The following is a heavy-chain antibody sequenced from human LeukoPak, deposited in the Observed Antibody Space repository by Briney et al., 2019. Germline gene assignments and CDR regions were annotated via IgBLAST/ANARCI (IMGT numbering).Heavy chain of an antibody. CDR3: ARGPAMDRYYYYYMDV. D-gene: IGHD3/OR15-3a*01. CDR2: INWNAYSS. Sequence: GGSLRLSCVASGFTFDDYGMSWVRQAPGKGLEWVAGINWNAYSSGYADSVRGRFTISRDNARNSLYLQMNSLRAEDTALYYCARGPAMDRYYYYYMDVWGKGTTVTVSS. V-gene: IGHV3-20*04. J-gene: IGHJ6*03. CDR1: GFTFDDYG.